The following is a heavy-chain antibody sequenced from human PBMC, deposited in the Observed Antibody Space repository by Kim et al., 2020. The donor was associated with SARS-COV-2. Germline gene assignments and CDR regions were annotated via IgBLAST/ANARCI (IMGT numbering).Heavy chain of an antibody. J-gene: IGHJ4*02. Sequence: SETLSLTCAVYGGSFSGYYLSWIRQPPGKGLEWIGEINHSGSTNYNPSLKSRVTISVDTSKNQFSLKLSSVTAADTAVDYCSRLMITFGGVTVDYWGQGTLVTVSS. CDR3: SRLMITFGGVTVDY. D-gene: IGHD3-16*01. CDR1: GGSFSGYY. CDR2: INHSGST. V-gene: IGHV4-34*01.